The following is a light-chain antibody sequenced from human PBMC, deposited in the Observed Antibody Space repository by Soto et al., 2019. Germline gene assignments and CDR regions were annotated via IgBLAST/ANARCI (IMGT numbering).Light chain of an antibody. V-gene: IGLV2-14*01. CDR3: NSYTTSTTWV. CDR1: GSDVGGYNH. Sequence: QSALTQPASVSGSPGQSITISCTGTGSDVGGYNHVSWYQQHPGKAPKLMIYEVSNRPSGVSNRFSGSKSGNTASLTISGLQAEDEADYYCNSYTTSTTWVFGGGTKLTVL. CDR2: EVS. J-gene: IGLJ3*02.